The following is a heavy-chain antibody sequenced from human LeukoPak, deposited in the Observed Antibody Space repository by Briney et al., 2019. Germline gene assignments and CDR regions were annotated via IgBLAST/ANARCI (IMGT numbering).Heavy chain of an antibody. CDR1: GFTFSSYG. CDR2: IWYDGSNK. V-gene: IGHV3-33*01. Sequence: GGSLRLSCAASGFTFSSYGMHWVRQAPGKGLKWVAVIWYDGSNKDYADSVKGRFTISRDNSKNTLSLQMNSLRVEYTAIYYCARVSCSSSSCYLASYYFDSWGQGTLVTVSS. CDR3: ARVSCSSSSCYLASYYFDS. D-gene: IGHD2-2*01. J-gene: IGHJ4*02.